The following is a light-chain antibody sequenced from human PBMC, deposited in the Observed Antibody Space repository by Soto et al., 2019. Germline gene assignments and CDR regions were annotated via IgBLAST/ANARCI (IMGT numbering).Light chain of an antibody. CDR2: DDS. Sequence: SYELTQAPSVSVAPGQTATITCGGDNIESKSVHWLQQKSGQAPVLVVYDDSDRPSGIPERFSGSNSGNTATLTISRVEVGDEADYHCQVWDSSSGQVFGGGTQRTV. V-gene: IGLV3-21*02. CDR3: QVWDSSSGQV. J-gene: IGLJ3*02. CDR1: NIESKS.